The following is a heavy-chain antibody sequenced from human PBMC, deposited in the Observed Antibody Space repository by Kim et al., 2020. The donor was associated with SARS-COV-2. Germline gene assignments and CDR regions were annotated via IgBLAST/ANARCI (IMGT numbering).Heavy chain of an antibody. Sequence: GYAESVKGRFTISRDNAKNSLYLQMNSLRAEDTALYYWAKDSSPWGDQFDYWGQGTLVTVSA. V-gene: IGHV3-9*01. D-gene: IGHD2-21*02. CDR3: AKDSSPWGDQFDY. J-gene: IGHJ4*02.